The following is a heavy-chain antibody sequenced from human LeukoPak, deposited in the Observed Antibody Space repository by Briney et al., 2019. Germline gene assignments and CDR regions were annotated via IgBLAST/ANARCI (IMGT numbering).Heavy chain of an antibody. CDR3: AKEGSSGYSRSFDY. CDR1: GFTFNNYA. Sequence: GGSLRLSCAASGFTFNNYAMTWVRQAPGKGLEWVSGISGTGGTTYYADSVKGRFTISRDNSKNTLYLQMNSLRAEDTAVYYCAKEGSSGYSRSFDYWGQGTLVTVSS. V-gene: IGHV3-23*01. CDR2: ISGTGGTT. J-gene: IGHJ4*02. D-gene: IGHD3-22*01.